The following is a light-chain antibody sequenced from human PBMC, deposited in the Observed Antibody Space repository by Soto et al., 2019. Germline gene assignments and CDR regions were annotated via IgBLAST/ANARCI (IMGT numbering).Light chain of an antibody. CDR3: QQYNSFALT. CDR1: QSISSW. J-gene: IGKJ4*01. Sequence: DIQMTQSPSTLSASVGDRVTITCRASQSISSWLAWYQQKPGKAPKLLIYKASSVESGVPSRFSGSGSGTEFTLPISSLQPDDFATYYCQQYNSFALTFGGGTKVEIK. CDR2: KAS. V-gene: IGKV1-5*03.